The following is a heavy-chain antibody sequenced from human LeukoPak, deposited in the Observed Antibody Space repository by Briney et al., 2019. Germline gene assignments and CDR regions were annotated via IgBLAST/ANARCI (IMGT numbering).Heavy chain of an antibody. CDR1: GGSFSGYY. CDR3: ARDFLAGGFDY. V-gene: IGHV4-34*01. Sequence: PSETLSLTCAVYGGSFSGYYWSWIRQPPGKGLEWIGEINHSGSTNYNPSLKSRVTISVDTSKNQFSLKLSSVTAADTAVYYCARDFLAGGFDYWGQGTLVTVSS. CDR2: INHSGST. D-gene: IGHD6-19*01. J-gene: IGHJ4*02.